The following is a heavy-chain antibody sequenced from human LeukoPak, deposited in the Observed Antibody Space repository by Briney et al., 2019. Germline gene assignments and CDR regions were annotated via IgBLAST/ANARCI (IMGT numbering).Heavy chain of an antibody. J-gene: IGHJ6*02. CDR3: ARCKTYGSGSYCYYGMDV. Sequence: SGGSLRLSCAASEFTVSSNYMTWVRQAPGKGLEWVSVIYSGGTTYYADSVKGRFTISRDNSKNTLYLQMNSLRAGDTAVYYCARCKTYGSGSYCYYGMDVWGQGTTVTVSS. D-gene: IGHD3-10*01. CDR2: IYSGGTT. CDR1: EFTVSSNY. V-gene: IGHV3-53*01.